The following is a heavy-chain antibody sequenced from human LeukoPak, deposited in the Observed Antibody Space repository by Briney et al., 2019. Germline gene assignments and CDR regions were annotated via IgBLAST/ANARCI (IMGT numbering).Heavy chain of an antibody. CDR2: ISSSSSTI. J-gene: IGHJ4*02. V-gene: IGHV3-48*04. Sequence: GGSLRLSCAASGFTYSSYSMNWVRQAPGKGLEWVSFISSSSSTIYYADSVKGRFTISRDNAKNSLYLQMNSLRAEDTAVYYCARDRGGSYSAIDYWGQGALVTVSS. D-gene: IGHD1-26*01. CDR1: GFTYSSYS. CDR3: ARDRGGSYSAIDY.